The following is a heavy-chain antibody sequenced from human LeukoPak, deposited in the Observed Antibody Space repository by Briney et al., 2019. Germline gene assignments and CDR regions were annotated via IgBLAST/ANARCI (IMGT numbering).Heavy chain of an antibody. J-gene: IGHJ4*02. Sequence: PGGSLRLSCAASGFTFRNAWMNWVRQAPGKGQEWVGRIKSTTDGGTTVYAAPVKGRITISRDDSKNTLYLQMNSLKTEDTAVYYCTTRTLQRYGSGSYLFDYWGQGTLVTVSS. D-gene: IGHD3-10*01. CDR1: GFTFRNAW. CDR2: IKSTTDGGTT. CDR3: TTRTLQRYGSGSYLFDY. V-gene: IGHV3-15*07.